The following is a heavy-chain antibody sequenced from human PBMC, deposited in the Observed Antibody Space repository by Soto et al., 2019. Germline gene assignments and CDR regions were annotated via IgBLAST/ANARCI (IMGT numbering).Heavy chain of an antibody. V-gene: IGHV3-66*01. J-gene: IGHJ3*01. Sequence: EVQLVESGGGLVQPGGSLRLSCAASGFTVRTNYMNWVRQAPGKGLEWDSVIHRDATTHTADSVKGRFTISRDTSKNTLFLQMNSLRVEDTALYFCSRDPFGGGDIFDVWGQGTMVIVSS. CDR2: IHRDATT. CDR1: GFTVRTNY. CDR3: SRDPFGGGDIFDV. D-gene: IGHD2-21*01.